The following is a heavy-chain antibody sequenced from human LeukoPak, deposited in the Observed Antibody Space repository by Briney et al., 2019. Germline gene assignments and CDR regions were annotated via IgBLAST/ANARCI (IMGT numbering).Heavy chain of an antibody. Sequence: SETLSLTCTVSGVSISSYYWSWIRQPPGKGLEWIGYIYYSGSTNYNPSLKSRVTISVDTSKNQFSLKLSSVTAADTAVYYFARVGYSSSCECIRPNW. CDR3: ARVGYSSSCECIRPNW. V-gene: IGHV4-59*01. CDR2: IYYSGST. CDR1: GVSISSYY. D-gene: IGHD6-13*01. J-gene: IGHJ5*01.